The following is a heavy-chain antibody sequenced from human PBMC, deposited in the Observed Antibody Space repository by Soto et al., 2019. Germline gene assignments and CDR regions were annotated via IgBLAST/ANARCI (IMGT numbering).Heavy chain of an antibody. CDR3: TRKVATVPDY. CDR2: ISPDGSIT. J-gene: IGHJ4*02. V-gene: IGHV3-74*01. D-gene: IGHD6-13*01. CDR1: GFTFRSYW. Sequence: VGSLRLSCAASGFTFRSYWMHWVRQAPGKGLVWVSRISPDGSITNYADSVKGRFTISRDNAKNTLFLQMNSLRAEDTAVYYCTRKVATVPDYWGQGTLVTVSS.